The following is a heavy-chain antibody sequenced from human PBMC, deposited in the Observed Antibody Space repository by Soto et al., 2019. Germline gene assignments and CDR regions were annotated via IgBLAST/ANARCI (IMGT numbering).Heavy chain of an antibody. CDR3: ARGAVTVSYPFDY. V-gene: IGHV4-34*01. J-gene: IGHJ4*02. CDR1: GGSFSGYY. Sequence: SETLSLTCAVYGGSFSGYYWSWIRQPPGKGLEWIGEINHSGSTNYNPSLKSRVTISVDTSKNQFSLKLSSVTAADTAVYYCARGAVTVSYPFDYWGQGTLVTASS. D-gene: IGHD4-17*01. CDR2: INHSGST.